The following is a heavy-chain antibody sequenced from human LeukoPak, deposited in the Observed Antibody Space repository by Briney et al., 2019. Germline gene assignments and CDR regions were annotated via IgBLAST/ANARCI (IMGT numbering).Heavy chain of an antibody. CDR3: ARGRGYLVDP. CDR2: INHSGST. Sequence: PSETLSLTCAVYGGSFGGYYWSWIRQPPGKGLEWIGEINHSGSTNYNPSLKSRVTISVDTSKNQFSLKLSSVTAADTAVYYCARGRGYLVDPWGQGTLVTVSS. CDR1: GGSFGGYY. J-gene: IGHJ5*02. D-gene: IGHD6-13*01. V-gene: IGHV4-34*01.